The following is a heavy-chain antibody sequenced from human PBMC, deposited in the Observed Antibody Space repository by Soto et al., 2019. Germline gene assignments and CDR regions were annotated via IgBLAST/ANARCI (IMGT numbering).Heavy chain of an antibody. CDR3: AHNRDDYIYGYFDY. CDR2: FYWNDDK. D-gene: IGHD4-4*01. Sequence: QITLKESGPTVVKPTQTLTLTCTFSGFSLSTSGEGVGWIRQPLGKALEWLALFYWNDDKRYSPSLKSRLTITKDTSKNQVVLTMTNMDPVDTATYYCAHNRDDYIYGYFDYWGQGALVTVSS. V-gene: IGHV2-5*01. CDR1: GFSLSTSGEG. J-gene: IGHJ4*02.